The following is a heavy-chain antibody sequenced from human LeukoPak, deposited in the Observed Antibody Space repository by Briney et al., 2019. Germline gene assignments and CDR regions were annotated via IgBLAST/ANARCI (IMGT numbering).Heavy chain of an antibody. J-gene: IGHJ6*02. D-gene: IGHD2-2*01. CDR1: GFTFSGSA. CDR3: TRHSDAYCSRANCYVDNFYGLDV. Sequence: GGSLRLPCAASGFTFSGSAMHWVRQASGKGLEWVGRIRSRANSYVTAYAAAVTGRFIISRDDSSDTAYLQMNSLTTEDTAVYYCTRHSDAYCSRANCYVDNFYGLDVWGQGTRVTVSS. V-gene: IGHV3-73*01. CDR2: IRSRANSYVT.